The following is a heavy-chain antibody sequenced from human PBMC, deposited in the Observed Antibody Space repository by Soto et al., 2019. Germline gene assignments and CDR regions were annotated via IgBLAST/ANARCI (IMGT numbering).Heavy chain of an antibody. D-gene: IGHD3-22*01. CDR3: ARDHSVRITMIVVVSYGMDV. CDR2: ISAYNGNT. CDR1: GYTFTSYC. V-gene: IGHV1-18*01. Sequence: GGSVKVSCKASGYTFTSYCISWVQQAPGEGLEWMGWISAYNGNTNYAQKLQGRVTMTTDTSTSTAYMELRSLRSDDTAVYYCARDHSVRITMIVVVSYGMDVWGQGTTVTVSS. J-gene: IGHJ6*02.